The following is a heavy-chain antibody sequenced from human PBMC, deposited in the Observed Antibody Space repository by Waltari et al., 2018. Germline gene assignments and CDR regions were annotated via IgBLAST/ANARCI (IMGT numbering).Heavy chain of an antibody. Sequence: EVQLVESGGGLVQPGRSLRLSCAASGFTFDDYAMHWVRQPPGKGLEWVSGISWNSGSIGHADSVKGRFTISRDNAKNSLYLQMNSLRAEDTALYYCAKDSLGVLPYRAFDIWGQGTMVTVSS. D-gene: IGHD1-26*01. J-gene: IGHJ3*02. CDR2: ISWNSGSI. CDR1: GFTFDDYA. CDR3: AKDSLGVLPYRAFDI. V-gene: IGHV3-9*01.